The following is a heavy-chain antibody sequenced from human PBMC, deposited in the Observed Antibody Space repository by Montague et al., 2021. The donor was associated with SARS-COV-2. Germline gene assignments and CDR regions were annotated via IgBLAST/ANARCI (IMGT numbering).Heavy chain of an antibody. CDR2: ISSSGSTI. CDR1: GFTFRTYE. Sequence: SLRLSCAASGFTFRTYEMNWVRQAPGKGLEWVSYISSSGSTIYYADSVNGRFTISRDNAKNSLYLQMNSLRAEDTAVYYCARDGRFGELDYWGQGTLVTVST. CDR3: ARDGRFGELDY. V-gene: IGHV3-48*03. D-gene: IGHD3-10*01. J-gene: IGHJ4*02.